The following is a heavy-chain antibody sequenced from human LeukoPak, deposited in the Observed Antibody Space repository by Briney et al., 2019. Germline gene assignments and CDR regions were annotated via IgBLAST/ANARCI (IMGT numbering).Heavy chain of an antibody. CDR1: GFTFSDYW. CDR2: INIDGGLT. V-gene: IGHV3-74*01. J-gene: IGHJ3*01. CDR3: AREEHRLAAAGTSAFDL. Sequence: GGSLRLSCAAYGFTFSDYWMHWVRQAPGKGLAWVSHINIDGGLTNYADSVKGRFTVSRDNARNTLYLQMSSLRAEDTAIYFCAREEHRLAAAGTSAFDLGGQGTLVTVSP. D-gene: IGHD6-13*01.